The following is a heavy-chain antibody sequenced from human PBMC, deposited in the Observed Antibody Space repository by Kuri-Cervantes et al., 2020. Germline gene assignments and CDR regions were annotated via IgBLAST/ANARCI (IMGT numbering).Heavy chain of an antibody. CDR3: ARGTDYDILTGYFLPYFDY. CDR2: INHSGST. Sequence: SQTLSLTCAVYGGSFSGYYWSWIRQPPGKGLEWIGEINHSGSTNYNPSLKSRVTISVDTSKNQFSLKLSSVTAADTAVYYCARGTDYDILTGYFLPYFDYWGQGTLVTVSS. D-gene: IGHD3-9*01. V-gene: IGHV4-34*01. CDR1: GGSFSGYY. J-gene: IGHJ4*02.